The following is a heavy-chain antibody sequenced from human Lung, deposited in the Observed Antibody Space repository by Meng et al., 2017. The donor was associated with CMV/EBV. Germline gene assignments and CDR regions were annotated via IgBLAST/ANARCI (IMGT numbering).Heavy chain of an antibody. J-gene: IGHJ4*02. V-gene: IGHV3-48*04. CDR1: GFTFSTYS. CDR3: ARVRTYFDHSGYLDY. D-gene: IGHD3-22*01. CDR2: ISSSSSTI. Sequence: GESXKISCVGSGFTFSTYSMIWVRQAPGQGLELVSYISSSSSTIYYGDSVQGRFTISRDNARNSIYLQMNSLRPEDTAVYYCARVRTYFDHSGYLDYWGQGTLVTVSS.